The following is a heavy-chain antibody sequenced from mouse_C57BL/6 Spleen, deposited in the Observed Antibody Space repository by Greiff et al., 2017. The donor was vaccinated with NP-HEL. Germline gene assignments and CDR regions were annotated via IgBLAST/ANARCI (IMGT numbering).Heavy chain of an antibody. CDR3: ATGTWYFDV. D-gene: IGHD4-1*01. CDR2: ISYDGSN. CDR1: GYSITSGYY. J-gene: IGHJ1*03. Sequence: LQESGPGLVKPSQSLSLTCSVTGYSITSGYYWNWIRQFPGNKLEWMGYISYDGSNNYNPSLKNRISITRDTSKNQFFLKLNSVTTEDTATYYCATGTWYFDVWGTGTTVTVSS. V-gene: IGHV3-6*01.